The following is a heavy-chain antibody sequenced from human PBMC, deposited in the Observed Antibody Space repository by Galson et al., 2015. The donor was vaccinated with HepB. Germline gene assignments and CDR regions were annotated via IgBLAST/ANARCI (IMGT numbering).Heavy chain of an antibody. Sequence: SLRLSCAASGFSFSRYEMHWVRQAPGKGLEWVAVISYDGNNKHYADSVKGRFTISRDNSKNTLSLQMNSLRTEDTAIYYCASEGWHPNYSFDYWGQGTLVTVSS. V-gene: IGHV3-30-3*01. CDR1: GFSFSRYE. CDR3: ASEGWHPNYSFDY. D-gene: IGHD1-7*01. J-gene: IGHJ4*02. CDR2: ISYDGNNK.